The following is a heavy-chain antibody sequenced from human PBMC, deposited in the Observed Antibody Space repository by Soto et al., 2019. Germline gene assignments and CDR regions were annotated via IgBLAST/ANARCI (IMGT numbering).Heavy chain of an antibody. CDR2: IEHSDSYT. CDR3: ARKYSPVYDSSENWYFDL. Sequence: EVQLVQSGAEVKKPGESLRISCKGSGYSFTSYWISWVRQMPGKGLEWMGRIEHSDSYTNYSPSFQSHVTISAAKSISTAYLQWSSLKASDTAMYYCARKYSPVYDSSENWYFDLWGRGTLVTVSS. J-gene: IGHJ2*01. CDR1: GYSFTSYW. D-gene: IGHD3-22*01. V-gene: IGHV5-10-1*01.